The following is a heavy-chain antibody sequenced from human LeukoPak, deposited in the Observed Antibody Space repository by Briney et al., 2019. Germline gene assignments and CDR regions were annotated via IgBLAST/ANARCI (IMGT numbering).Heavy chain of an antibody. CDR3: ARVPYGDYGFHYYMDV. Sequence: PSETLSLTCTVSGGSISSSSYYWGWIRQPPGKGLEWIGSIYYSGSTYYNPSLNSRVTISVDTSKNQFSLKLSSVTAADTAVYYCARVPYGDYGFHYYMDVWGKGTTVTVSS. J-gene: IGHJ6*03. D-gene: IGHD4-17*01. V-gene: IGHV4-39*07. CDR1: GGSISSSSYY. CDR2: IYYSGST.